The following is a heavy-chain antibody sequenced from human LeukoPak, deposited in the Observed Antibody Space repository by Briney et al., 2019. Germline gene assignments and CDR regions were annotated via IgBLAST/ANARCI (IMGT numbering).Heavy chain of an antibody. J-gene: IGHJ4*02. V-gene: IGHV3-48*01. D-gene: IGHD6-19*01. CDR3: ARDSIAVAADLDY. CDR2: ISTTGSTI. CDR1: GFIFSNYN. Sequence: GGSLRLSCAASGFIFSNYNMNWVRQAPGKGLEWVSYISTTGSTIYYADSVKGRSTISRDNAKNSLYLQMNSLRAEDSAVYYCARDSIAVAADLDYWGQGTLVTVSS.